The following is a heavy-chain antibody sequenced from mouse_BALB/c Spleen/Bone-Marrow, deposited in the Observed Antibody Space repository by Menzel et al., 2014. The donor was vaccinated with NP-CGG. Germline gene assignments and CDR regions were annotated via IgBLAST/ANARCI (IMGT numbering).Heavy chain of an antibody. J-gene: IGHJ1*01. Sequence: VQLKESGGGLVQPGGSLKLSCAASGFTFSRYTMSWVRQTPEKRLEWVAYISNGGGSTYYPDTDTVKGRFTISRDNAKNTLYLQMSSLKSEDTAMYYCARHGVRREWYFDVWGAGTTVTVSS. V-gene: IGHV5-12-2*01. CDR1: GFTFSRYT. D-gene: IGHD2-14*01. CDR3: ARHGVRREWYFDV. CDR2: ISNGGGST.